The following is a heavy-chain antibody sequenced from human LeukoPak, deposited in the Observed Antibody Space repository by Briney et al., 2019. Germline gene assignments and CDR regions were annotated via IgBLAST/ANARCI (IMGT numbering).Heavy chain of an antibody. CDR1: GFTFSSYG. J-gene: IGHJ6*02. V-gene: IGHV3-30*18. D-gene: IGHD1-1*01. Sequence: GGSLRLSCAASGFTFSSYGMHWVRQAPGKGLEWVAVISYDGSNKYYADSVKGRFTISRDDSKNTLYLQMNSLRAEDTAVYYCAKDGVEVGMDVWGQGTTVTVSS. CDR2: ISYDGSNK. CDR3: AKDGVEVGMDV.